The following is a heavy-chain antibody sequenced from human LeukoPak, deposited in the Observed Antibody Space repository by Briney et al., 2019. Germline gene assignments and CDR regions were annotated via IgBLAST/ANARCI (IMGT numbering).Heavy chain of an antibody. CDR3: ARPRYGSGSLDS. Sequence: SETLSLTCAVYGGSFSGHFWTWIRQPPGMGLEWIGEINHSGSTTYNPSLNTRVTISVDTSKNQISLKLSSVTAADTAVYYCARPRYGSGSLDSWGQGTLVTVSS. V-gene: IGHV4-34*01. J-gene: IGHJ4*02. D-gene: IGHD3-10*01. CDR2: INHSGST. CDR1: GGSFSGHF.